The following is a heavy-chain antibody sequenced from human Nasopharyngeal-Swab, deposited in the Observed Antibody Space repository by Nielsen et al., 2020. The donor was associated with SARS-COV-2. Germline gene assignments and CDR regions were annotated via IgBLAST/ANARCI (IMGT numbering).Heavy chain of an antibody. Sequence: GGSLRLSCAASGFTFRSYWMHWVRQAPGKGLVWVSRISEDGSITTYADSAKGRFTISRDNAKNTLFLQMHSLRADDTAIYYCASQLGHPDSWGQGTLVTVSS. CDR2: ISEDGSIT. J-gene: IGHJ4*02. CDR3: ASQLGHPDS. D-gene: IGHD2-2*01. CDR1: GFTFRSYW. V-gene: IGHV3-74*01.